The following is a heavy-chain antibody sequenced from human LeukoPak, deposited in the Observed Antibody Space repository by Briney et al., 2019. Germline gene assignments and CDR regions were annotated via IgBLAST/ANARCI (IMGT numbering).Heavy chain of an antibody. V-gene: IGHV4-59*01. CDR3: ARVGYCDGRSCHLDY. Sequence: SETLSLTCTVSGGSINNYYWTWIRQPPGKGLEWIGYIYYTGTTSYNPSLKSRVTISVDTSKNQFSLKLTSVTAADTAVYYCARVGYCDGRSCHLDYWGQGTLVTVSS. J-gene: IGHJ4*02. CDR1: GGSINNYY. CDR2: IYYTGTT. D-gene: IGHD2-15*01.